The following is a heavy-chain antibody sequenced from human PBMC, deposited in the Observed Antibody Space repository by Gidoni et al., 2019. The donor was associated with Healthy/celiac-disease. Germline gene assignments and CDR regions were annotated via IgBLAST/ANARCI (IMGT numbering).Heavy chain of an antibody. J-gene: IGHJ4*02. D-gene: IGHD1-1*01. CDR2: IYYSGST. CDR1: GGSISSSSYY. Sequence: QLQLQESGPGLVKPSETLSLTCTVSGGSISSSSYYWGWIRQPPGKGLEWIGSIYYSGSTYYNPSLKSRVTISVDTSKNQFSLKLSSVTAADTAVYYCASIWNDVGFQDYWGQGTLVTVSS. CDR3: ASIWNDVGFQDY. V-gene: IGHV4-39*01.